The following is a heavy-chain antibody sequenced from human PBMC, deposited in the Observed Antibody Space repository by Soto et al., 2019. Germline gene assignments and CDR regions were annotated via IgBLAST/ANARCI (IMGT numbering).Heavy chain of an antibody. CDR1: GGSVNSGNYY. CDR2: MSHRGGT. Sequence: QVQLQQWGAGLLKPSETLSLTCAVYGGSVNSGNYYWSWIRQPPGKGLEWIGEMSHRGGTHFNPSLTRRVTISVDTSKTQFSLKMSSVTAADTALYYCARVERGTATTVVDAFDIWGPGTLVTVSS. CDR3: ARVERGTATTVVDAFDI. D-gene: IGHD1-1*01. J-gene: IGHJ3*02. V-gene: IGHV4-34*01.